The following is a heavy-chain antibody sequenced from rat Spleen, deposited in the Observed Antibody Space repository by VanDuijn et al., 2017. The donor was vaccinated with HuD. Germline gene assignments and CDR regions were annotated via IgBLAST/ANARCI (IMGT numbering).Heavy chain of an antibody. V-gene: IGHV5-31*01. CDR3: SPLPGRNLAY. D-gene: IGHD1-4*01. Sequence: EVQLGESGGGLVQPGGSLKLSCVASGITFTNYWMTWSRKAPGKGLEWIASITNTGDSTYYLDSVKGRFTISRNNAKSTLYLQMSSLRSEDTATYYCSPLPGRNLAYWGQGVVVTVSS. CDR1: GITFTNYW. J-gene: IGHJ2*01. CDR2: ITNTGDST.